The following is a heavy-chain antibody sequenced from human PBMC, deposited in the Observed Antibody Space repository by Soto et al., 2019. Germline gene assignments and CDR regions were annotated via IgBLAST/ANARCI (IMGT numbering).Heavy chain of an antibody. J-gene: IGHJ4*02. Sequence: EVQLLESGGGLVQPGGSLRLSCAASGFIFSSYAMSWVRQAPGKGLEWVSGIGGSGGSSDYADSGKGRFTISRDNSKNTLFLQMNSLRAEDTAVYYCAKDQAVSLLNYGEALDYWGQGSLVTVSS. CDR1: GFIFSSYA. V-gene: IGHV3-23*01. CDR3: AKDQAVSLLNYGEALDY. D-gene: IGHD4-17*01. CDR2: IGGSGGSS.